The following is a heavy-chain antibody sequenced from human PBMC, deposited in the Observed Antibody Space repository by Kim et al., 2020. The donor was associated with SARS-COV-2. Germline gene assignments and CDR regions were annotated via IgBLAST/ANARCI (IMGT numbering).Heavy chain of an antibody. CDR2: SSYGGSK. Sequence: SSYGGSKYDADSVKGRFTISRDNSKNTLYLQMSSLRAEDTAVYYCVTFDYWGQGTLVTVSS. CDR3: VTFDY. J-gene: IGHJ4*02. V-gene: IGHV3-64D*09.